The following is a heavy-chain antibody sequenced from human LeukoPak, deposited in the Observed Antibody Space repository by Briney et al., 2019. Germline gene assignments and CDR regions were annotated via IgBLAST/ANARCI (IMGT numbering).Heavy chain of an antibody. CDR3: ARDNYGDFFDY. V-gene: IGHV3-48*03. D-gene: IGHD4-17*01. CDR1: GFTFSSYE. J-gene: IGHJ4*02. Sequence: GGSLRLSCAASGFTFSSYEMNWVRQAPGKGLEWVSYISSRGSTIYYADSVKGRFTISRDNAKNSLYLQMNSLRAEDTAVYYCARDNYGDFFDYWGQGTLVTVSS. CDR2: ISSRGSTI.